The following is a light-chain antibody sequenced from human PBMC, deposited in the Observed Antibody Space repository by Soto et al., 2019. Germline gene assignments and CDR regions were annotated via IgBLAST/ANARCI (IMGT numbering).Light chain of an antibody. CDR1: QSISSY. J-gene: IGKJ1*01. Sequence: DIQMTQSPSSLSASVGDRVTIACRASQSISSYLNWYQQKPGKAPKLLIYAASSLQSGVPSRFSGSRSGTDFTLTISSLQPEDFAIYYYQQSYSTPRTFGQGTKVEIK. CDR3: QQSYSTPRT. V-gene: IGKV1-39*01. CDR2: AAS.